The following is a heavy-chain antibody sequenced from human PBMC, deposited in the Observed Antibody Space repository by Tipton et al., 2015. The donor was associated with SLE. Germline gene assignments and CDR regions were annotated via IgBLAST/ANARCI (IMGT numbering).Heavy chain of an antibody. D-gene: IGHD4-23*01. J-gene: IGHJ4*02. V-gene: IGHV4-39*01. CDR2: INHSGIT. Sequence: TLSLTCTVSGGSISSGGYYWSWIRQPPGKGLEWIGEINHSGITNYNPSLKSRVTISVDTSKNQFSLKLSSVTAADTAVYYCARHLDGGNSSYFDYWGQGTLVTVSS. CDR1: GGSISSGGYY. CDR3: ARHLDGGNSSYFDY.